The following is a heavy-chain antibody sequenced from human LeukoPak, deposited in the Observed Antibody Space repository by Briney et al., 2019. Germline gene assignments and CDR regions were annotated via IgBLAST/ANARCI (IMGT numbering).Heavy chain of an antibody. J-gene: IGHJ6*02. CDR3: ARGSAVADYGMDV. CDR1: GGTFSSYA. Sequence: SVKVSCKASGGTFSSYAISWVRQAPGQGLEWMGRIIPILGIANYAQKFQGRVTITADKSTSTAYMELSSLRSEDTAVYYCARGSAVADYGMDVWGQGTTVTVSS. CDR2: IIPILGIA. V-gene: IGHV1-69*04. D-gene: IGHD6-19*01.